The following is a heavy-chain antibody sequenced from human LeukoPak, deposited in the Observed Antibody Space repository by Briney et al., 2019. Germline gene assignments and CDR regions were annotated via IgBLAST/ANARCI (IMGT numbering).Heavy chain of an antibody. Sequence: SGGSLRLSCAASGFTFSNYAMNWVRQAPGKGLEWVSAISGSGGSTYYADSVKGRFTISRDNSRNTLYLQMNSLGTEDTAVYYCAKDHDYDSSGPYWGQGTLVTVSS. CDR1: GFTFSNYA. D-gene: IGHD3-22*01. CDR3: AKDHDYDSSGPY. CDR2: ISGSGGST. V-gene: IGHV3-23*01. J-gene: IGHJ4*02.